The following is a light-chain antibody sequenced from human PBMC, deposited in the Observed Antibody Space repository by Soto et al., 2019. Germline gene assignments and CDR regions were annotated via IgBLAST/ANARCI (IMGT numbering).Light chain of an antibody. CDR2: GAS. CDR1: QSVSSN. Sequence: EIVMTQSPATLSVSPGERATLSCRASQSVSSNLAWYQQKPGQAPRLLIYGASTRVTGIPARFSGSGSGTDFTLTISSLQSEDFAAYYCQQYNNWPYTFGQGTKLEIK. V-gene: IGKV3-15*01. J-gene: IGKJ2*01. CDR3: QQYNNWPYT.